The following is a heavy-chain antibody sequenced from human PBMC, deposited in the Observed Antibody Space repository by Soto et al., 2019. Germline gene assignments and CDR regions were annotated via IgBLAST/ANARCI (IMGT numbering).Heavy chain of an antibody. J-gene: IGHJ4*02. CDR2: ISGYNGNT. Sequence: QVQLVQSGAEVKKPGASVKVSCKASGYSIISYGISWVRQAPGRGLEWMGWISGYNGNTKYAQNLQGRVTLTTDTPTTTTDMELRSLTSDDTAVYYCAREGTSNGRQSFDYWGQGTLVTVSS. D-gene: IGHD2-8*01. CDR1: GYSIISYG. V-gene: IGHV1-18*01. CDR3: AREGTSNGRQSFDY.